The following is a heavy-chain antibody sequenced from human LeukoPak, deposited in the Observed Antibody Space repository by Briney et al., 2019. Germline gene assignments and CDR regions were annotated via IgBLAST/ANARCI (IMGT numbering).Heavy chain of an antibody. Sequence: GGSLRLSCAASGFTFSSYGMSWVRQAPGKGLEWVSAISGSGGSTYYADSVKGRFTISRDNSKNTLYLQMNSLRAEDTAVYYCAKDPGPDVLWFGIRYYYMDVWGKGTTVTISS. CDR1: GFTFSSYG. CDR2: ISGSGGST. V-gene: IGHV3-23*01. CDR3: AKDPGPDVLWFGIRYYYMDV. D-gene: IGHD3-10*01. J-gene: IGHJ6*03.